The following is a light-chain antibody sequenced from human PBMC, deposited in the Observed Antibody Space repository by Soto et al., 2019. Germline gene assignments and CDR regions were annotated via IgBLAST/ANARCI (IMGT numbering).Light chain of an antibody. J-gene: IGLJ1*01. Sequence: QSVLTQAPSVSGTPGQRVTITCSGSSSNIGRNSVNWYQHLPGTAPKLLTHGNNHRPSGVPDRFSGSKSGTSASLAISGVQPEDEADYCCAAWDDSVNQYVFGDGTKVTVL. CDR2: GNN. CDR3: AAWDDSVNQYV. CDR1: SSNIGRNS. V-gene: IGLV1-44*01.